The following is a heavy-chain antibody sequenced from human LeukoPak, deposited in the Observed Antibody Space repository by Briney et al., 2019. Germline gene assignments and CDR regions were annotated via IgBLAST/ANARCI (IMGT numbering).Heavy chain of an antibody. CDR1: EFTFSSYE. V-gene: IGHV3-48*03. CDR3: ARGLHTSWFDY. J-gene: IGHJ4*02. D-gene: IGHD2-2*01. Sequence: GGSLRLSCVASEFTFSSYEMNWVRQAPGKGLEWVSYISSGGSTIYYADSVKGRFTISRDNAKKSLYLQMNSLRAEDTAVYYCARGLHTSWFDYWGQGTLVTVSS. CDR2: ISSGGSTI.